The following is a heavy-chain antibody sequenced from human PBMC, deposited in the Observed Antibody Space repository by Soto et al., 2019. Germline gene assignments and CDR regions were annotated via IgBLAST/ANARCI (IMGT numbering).Heavy chain of an antibody. V-gene: IGHV4-59*01. CDR3: ALGGYNYGRPFDF. D-gene: IGHD5-18*01. CDR2: VYHRGTT. J-gene: IGHJ4*02. CDR1: CASISNYH. Sequence: SETLSLTCSFSCASISNYHYSWIRQSPGKGLEWIGYVYHRGTTYYTPSLKSRVNMSLDTSTNESYLNLKSVTAADTAVYYCALGGYNYGRPFDFWGQGTLVTVSS.